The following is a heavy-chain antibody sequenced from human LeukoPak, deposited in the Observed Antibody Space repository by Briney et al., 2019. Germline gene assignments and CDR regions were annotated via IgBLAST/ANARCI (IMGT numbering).Heavy chain of an antibody. J-gene: IGHJ4*02. CDR3: GRSTPGYCSGGSCYGFGYFDY. Sequence: SETLSLTCTVSGGSISNYYWSWLRQPPGKGLEWIGYIDDSGSTNYNPSLKSRVTISVDTSKNQFSLKLNSVTAADTAVYYCGRSTPGYCSGGSCYGFGYFDYWGQGTLVTVSS. D-gene: IGHD2-15*01. CDR2: IDDSGST. V-gene: IGHV4-59*01. CDR1: GGSISNYY.